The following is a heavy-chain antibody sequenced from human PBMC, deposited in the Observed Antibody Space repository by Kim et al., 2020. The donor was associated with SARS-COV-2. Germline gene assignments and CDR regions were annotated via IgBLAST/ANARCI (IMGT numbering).Heavy chain of an antibody. V-gene: IGHV3-23*01. D-gene: IGHD3-16*01. Sequence: GGKPYCADSARGRCNSARDNSKNTLSLQMNSLSGEDTAVYYCARGGGMDVWGQGTTVTVSS. CDR2: GGKP. CDR3: ARGGGMDV. J-gene: IGHJ6*02.